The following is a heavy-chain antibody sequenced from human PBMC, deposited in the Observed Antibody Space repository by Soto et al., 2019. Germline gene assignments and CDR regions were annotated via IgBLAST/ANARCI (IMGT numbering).Heavy chain of an antibody. Sequence: ASVKVSCKASGYTFTSYCISWVRQAPGQGLEWMGWISAYNGNTNYAQKLQGRVTMTTDTSTSTAYMELRSLRSDDTAVYYCASVGCSSTSCYGPFDYWGQGTLVTVSS. CDR1: GYTFTSYC. J-gene: IGHJ4*02. CDR2: ISAYNGNT. V-gene: IGHV1-18*01. CDR3: ASVGCSSTSCYGPFDY. D-gene: IGHD2-2*01.